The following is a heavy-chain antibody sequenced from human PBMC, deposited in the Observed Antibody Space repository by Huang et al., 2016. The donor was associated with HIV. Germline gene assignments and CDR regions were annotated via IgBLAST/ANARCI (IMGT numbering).Heavy chain of an antibody. J-gene: IGHJ4*02. D-gene: IGHD3-22*01. Sequence: QVQLQESGPGLVKPSETLSLACTVSGGSISSHYWSWIRQPPGKGLEWIRSIYYSGSTNYNPSLKSRVTISVDTSKNQFSLKLSSVTAADTAVYYCAREPIVVDPFDYWGQGTLVTVSS. CDR3: AREPIVVDPFDY. V-gene: IGHV4-59*11. CDR1: GGSISSHY. CDR2: IYYSGST.